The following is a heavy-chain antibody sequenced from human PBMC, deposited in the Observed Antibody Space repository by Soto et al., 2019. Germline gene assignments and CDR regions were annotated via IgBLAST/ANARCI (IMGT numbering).Heavy chain of an antibody. CDR1: GDTFNFYS. CDR3: ARSYGSGYRAFDY. Sequence: QVQLVQSGAEVKRPGSSVKVSCKASGDTFNFYSINWVRQAPGLGLEWMGRVNHIVRMSNYAQKFTGRVTMTADKSTRTAYMELSSLRSEDTAIYYCARSYGSGYRAFDYWGQGALVTVSS. J-gene: IGHJ4*02. D-gene: IGHD3-10*01. V-gene: IGHV1-69*02. CDR2: VNHIVRMS.